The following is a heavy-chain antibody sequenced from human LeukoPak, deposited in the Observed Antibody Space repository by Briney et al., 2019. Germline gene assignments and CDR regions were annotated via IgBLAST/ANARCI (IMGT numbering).Heavy chain of an antibody. J-gene: IGHJ4*02. D-gene: IGHD1-14*01. CDR3: ARRSNPPGRIDH. V-gene: IGHV3-66*04. CDR1: GFTVGYNY. Sequence: GGSLRLSCAASGFTVGYNYMAWVRQAPGKGLEWVAAIYNSGSTYYADSVKGRFTISRDNSKNTMYLQMNSLKGEDTAVYYCARRSNPPGRIDHWGQGTLVTVSS. CDR2: IYNSGST.